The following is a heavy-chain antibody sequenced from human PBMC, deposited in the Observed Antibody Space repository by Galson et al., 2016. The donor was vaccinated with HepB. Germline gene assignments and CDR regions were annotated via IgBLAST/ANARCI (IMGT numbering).Heavy chain of an antibody. D-gene: IGHD4/OR15-4a*01. Sequence: SLRLSCAVSGFRLSSYRMTWVRQAPGKGLEWVSTIVSDGRTYYGDAVTGRFTISRETSTNELFLQMNSLRAEDTAIYSCAKDCGYDYGPNLDSWGQGTLVTVSS. J-gene: IGHJ5*01. CDR3: AKDCGYDYGPNLDS. CDR1: GFRLSSYR. V-gene: IGHV3-23*01. CDR2: IVSDGRT.